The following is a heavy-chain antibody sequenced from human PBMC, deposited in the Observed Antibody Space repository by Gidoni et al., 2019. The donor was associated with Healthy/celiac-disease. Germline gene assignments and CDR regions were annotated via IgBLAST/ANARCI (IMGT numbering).Heavy chain of an antibody. CDR2: IKSKTDGGTT. J-gene: IGHJ4*02. CDR1: GFTFSTAW. CDR3: TTGTMIVVVITYDY. Sequence: EVQLVESGGGLVKPGGSLRLSCAASGFTFSTAWMSWVRQAPGKGLEWVGRIKSKTDGGTTDYAAPVKGRFTISRDDSKNTLYLQMNSLKTEDTAVYYCTTGTMIVVVITYDYWGQGTLVTVSS. V-gene: IGHV3-15*01. D-gene: IGHD3-22*01.